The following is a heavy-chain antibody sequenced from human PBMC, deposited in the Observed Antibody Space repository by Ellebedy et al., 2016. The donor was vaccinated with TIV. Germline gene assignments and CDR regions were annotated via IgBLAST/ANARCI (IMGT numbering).Heavy chain of an antibody. Sequence: GESLKISXAASGLTVSNNYMNWVRQAPGKGLEWVSAIYSGGTTYYADSVKGRFTISRDNSNNTVYLQMNSLRAEDTAVYYCARGYCSDITCAEWGQGSLVTVSS. V-gene: IGHV3-66*01. CDR2: IYSGGTT. CDR3: ARGYCSDITCAE. CDR1: GLTVSNNY. D-gene: IGHD2-15*01. J-gene: IGHJ4*02.